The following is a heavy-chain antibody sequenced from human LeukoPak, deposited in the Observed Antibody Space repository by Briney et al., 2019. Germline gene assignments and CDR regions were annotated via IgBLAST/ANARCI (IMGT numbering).Heavy chain of an antibody. CDR3: AKDRDLGGSSYFFDY. D-gene: IGHD1-26*01. J-gene: IGHJ4*02. CDR2: ISSTSAYI. V-gene: IGHV3-21*01. CDR1: GFIFSTYT. Sequence: GGSLRLSCAASGFIFSTYTMNWVRQAPGRGLEWVSSISSTSAYIYYADSVKGRFTISRDNSKNTIYLQMNSLRADDTAVYYCAKDRDLGGSSYFFDYWGQGTLVTVSS.